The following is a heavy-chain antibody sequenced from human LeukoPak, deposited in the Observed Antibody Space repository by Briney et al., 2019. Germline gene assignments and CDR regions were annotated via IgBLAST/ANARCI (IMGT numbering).Heavy chain of an antibody. V-gene: IGHV3-9*01. Sequence: GGSLRLSCAASGFTFNDYAMHWVRQGPGKGLEWVSGISWNSENTGYADSLKGRFTISRDNAKNSLYLQMNSLRPEGTALYYCAKGYYYGSGSYSRAFDIWGQGTMVTVSS. J-gene: IGHJ3*02. CDR1: GFTFNDYA. CDR2: ISWNSENT. D-gene: IGHD3-10*01. CDR3: AKGYYYGSGSYSRAFDI.